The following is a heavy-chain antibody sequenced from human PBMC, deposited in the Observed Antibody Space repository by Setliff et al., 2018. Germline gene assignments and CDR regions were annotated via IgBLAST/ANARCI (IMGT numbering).Heavy chain of an antibody. CDR1: GGSISTDPYF. CDR2: ISYSGRT. Sequence: PSETLSLTCAVSGGSISTDPYFWTWIRQHPVKGLEWIGYISYSGRTSYNPSLYSRITVSLDRSKNQFSLQMNRLTVEDTAVYYCARSMFSGYLPLGGKYSMDVWGKGTMVTVSS. CDR3: ARSMFSGYLPLGGKYSMDV. J-gene: IGHJ6*03. V-gene: IGHV4-31*11. D-gene: IGHD3-22*01.